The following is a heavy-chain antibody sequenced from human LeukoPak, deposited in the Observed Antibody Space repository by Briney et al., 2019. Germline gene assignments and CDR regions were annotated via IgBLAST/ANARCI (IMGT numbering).Heavy chain of an antibody. Sequence: GGSLRLSCAASGFTFSNYAMNWVRQAPGKGLEWVSSISGSGDKTDYADSVRGRFTISRDNSQNTLYLQMNSLRAEDTALYYCAKQWVDCWGQGTLVTVSS. CDR2: ISGSGDKT. J-gene: IGHJ4*02. D-gene: IGHD1-26*01. V-gene: IGHV3-23*01. CDR3: AKQWVDC. CDR1: GFTFSNYA.